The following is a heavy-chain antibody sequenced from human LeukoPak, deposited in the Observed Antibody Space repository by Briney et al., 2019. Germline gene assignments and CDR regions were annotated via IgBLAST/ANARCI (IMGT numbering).Heavy chain of an antibody. J-gene: IGHJ4*02. CDR1: GYTFTSYG. CDR2: ISAYNGNT. CDR3: AREISDYASAY. D-gene: IGHD4-17*01. Sequence: ASVKVSCKASGYTFTSYGISWVRQAPGQGLEWMGWISAYNGNTNYAQKFQGRVTMTSDTSITTAYMDLSRLTSDDTAVYYCAREISDYASAYWGQGTLVTVSS. V-gene: IGHV1-18*01.